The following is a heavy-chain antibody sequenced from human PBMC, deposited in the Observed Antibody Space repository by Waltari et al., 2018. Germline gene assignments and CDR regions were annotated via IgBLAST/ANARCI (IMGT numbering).Heavy chain of an antibody. CDR3: ARVDREMATTKFYYMDV. D-gene: IGHD5-12*01. Sequence: QVQLQESGPGLVKPSETLSLTCAVSGYSIRRGYYWGWIRQPPGKGLEWIGSIYHSGSTYYNPSLKSRVTISVDTSKNQFSLKLSSVTAADTAVYYCARVDREMATTKFYYMDVWGKGTTVTVSS. CDR1: GYSIRRGYY. CDR2: IYHSGST. J-gene: IGHJ6*03. V-gene: IGHV4-38-2*01.